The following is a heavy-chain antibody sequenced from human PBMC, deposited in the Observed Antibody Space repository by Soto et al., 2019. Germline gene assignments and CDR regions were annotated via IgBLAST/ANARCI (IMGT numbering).Heavy chain of an antibody. J-gene: IGHJ4*02. CDR3: ATDADWNGGLDY. CDR1: GNTLTELS. D-gene: IGHD1-1*01. V-gene: IGHV1-24*01. Sequence: GASVKVFCKVSGNTLTELSMHWVRQAPGKGLEWMGGFDPEDGETIYAQKFQGRVTMTEDTSTDTAYMELSSLRSEDTAVYYCATDADWNGGLDYWGQGTLVTVSS. CDR2: FDPEDGET.